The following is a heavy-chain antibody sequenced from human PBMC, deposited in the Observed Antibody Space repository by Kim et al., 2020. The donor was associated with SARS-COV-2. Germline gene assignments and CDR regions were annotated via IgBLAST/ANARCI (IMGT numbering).Heavy chain of an antibody. CDR2: INHSGST. Sequence: SETLSLTCAVYGGSFSGYYWSWIRQPPGKGLEWIGEINHSGSTNYNPSLKSRVTISVDTSKNQFSLKLSSVTAADTAVYYCARGAIIVVVTAPRSDAFDIWGQGTMVTVSS. V-gene: IGHV4-34*01. CDR3: ARGAIIVVVTAPRSDAFDI. D-gene: IGHD2-21*02. CDR1: GGSFSGYY. J-gene: IGHJ3*02.